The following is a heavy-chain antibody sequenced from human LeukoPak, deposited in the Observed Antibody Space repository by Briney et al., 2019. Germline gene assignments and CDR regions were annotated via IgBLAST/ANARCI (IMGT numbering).Heavy chain of an antibody. J-gene: IGHJ4*02. V-gene: IGHV4-59*01. D-gene: IGHD3-3*01. Sequence: SETLSLTCTVSGGSISSYYWSWIRQPPGKGLEWIGYIYYSGSTNYNPSLKSRVTISVDTSKNRFSLKLSSVTAADTAVYYCAREKYDFWSGYRTFDYWGQGTLVTVSS. CDR3: AREKYDFWSGYRTFDY. CDR2: IYYSGST. CDR1: GGSISSYY.